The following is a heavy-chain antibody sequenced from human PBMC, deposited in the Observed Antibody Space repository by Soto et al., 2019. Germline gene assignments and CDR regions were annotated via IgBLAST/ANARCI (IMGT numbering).Heavy chain of an antibody. Sequence: ASVKVSCQTSGYTITIYGISWVRQAPGQGLEWMGWISAYNGNTNYAQKLQGRVTMTTDTSTSTAYMELRSLRSDDTAVYYCAKASSSGYYYYGMDVWGQGTTVTVSS. D-gene: IGHD6-6*01. CDR1: GYTITIYG. J-gene: IGHJ6*02. V-gene: IGHV1-18*01. CDR2: ISAYNGNT. CDR3: AKASSSGYYYYGMDV.